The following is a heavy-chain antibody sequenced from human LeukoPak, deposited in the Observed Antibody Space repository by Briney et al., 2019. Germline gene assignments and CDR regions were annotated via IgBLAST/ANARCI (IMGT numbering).Heavy chain of an antibody. J-gene: IGHJ4*02. Sequence: ASVKVSCKASGYTFTGYYMHWVRQAPGQGLEWMGRINPNSGGTNYAQKFQGRVTMTRDTSVSTAYMELSRLRSDDTAAYYCARDTGRSVGATEYWGQGTLGTVSS. CDR3: ARDTGRSVGATEY. CDR2: INPNSGGT. D-gene: IGHD1-26*01. V-gene: IGHV1-2*06. CDR1: GYTFTGYY.